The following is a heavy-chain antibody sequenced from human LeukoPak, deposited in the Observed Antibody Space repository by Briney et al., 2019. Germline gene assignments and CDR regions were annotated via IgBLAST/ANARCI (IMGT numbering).Heavy chain of an antibody. Sequence: SETLSLTCAVYGGSFSGYYWSWIRQPPGKGLEWIGEINHSGSTNYNPSLKSRVTISVDTSKNQFSLKLSSVTAADTAVYYCARGSRISVWLDPWGQGTLVTVSS. CDR3: ARGSRISVWLDP. D-gene: IGHD2-15*01. J-gene: IGHJ5*02. CDR1: GGSFSGYY. V-gene: IGHV4-34*01. CDR2: INHSGST.